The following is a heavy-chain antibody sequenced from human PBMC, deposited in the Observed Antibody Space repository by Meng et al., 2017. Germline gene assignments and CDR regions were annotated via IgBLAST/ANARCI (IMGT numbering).Heavy chain of an antibody. J-gene: IGHJ3*02. CDR2: INWNGGST. CDR3: ARDLRFFGGRAFDI. Sequence: ESLKISCAASGFTFDDYGMSWVRQAPGKGLEWVSGINWNGGSTGYADSVKGRFTISRDNAKNSLYLQMNSLRAEDTALYYCARDLRFFGGRAFDIWGQGTMVTVSS. D-gene: IGHD4-23*01. V-gene: IGHV3-20*04. CDR1: GFTFDDYG.